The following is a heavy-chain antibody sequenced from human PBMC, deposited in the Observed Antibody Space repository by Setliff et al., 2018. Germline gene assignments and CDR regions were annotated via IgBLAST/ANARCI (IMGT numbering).Heavy chain of an antibody. Sequence: PSETLSLTCTVSGGSISTTDYYWGWIRQPPGKGLEWIGCVYYSGNTYYSPSLKSRVTMFVDTSKNQFSLMLYSVTAADTAIYYCARVTPSSSSWGYYYYYMDVWGKGTTVTVSS. CDR3: ARVTPSSSSWGYYYYYMDV. J-gene: IGHJ6*03. CDR2: VYYSGNT. D-gene: IGHD6-13*01. CDR1: GGSISTTDYY. V-gene: IGHV4-39*07.